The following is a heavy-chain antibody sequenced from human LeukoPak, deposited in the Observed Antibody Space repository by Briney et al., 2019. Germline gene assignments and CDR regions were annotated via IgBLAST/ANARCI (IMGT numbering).Heavy chain of an antibody. J-gene: IGHJ4*02. D-gene: IGHD1-26*01. CDR3: ARDKIVGATHFDY. CDR2: ISWNSGSI. Sequence: PGGSLRLSCAASGFTFDDYAMHWFRQAPGKGLEWVSGISWNSGSIGYADSVKGRFTISRDNAKNSVYLQMNSLRAEDTAVYYCARDKIVGATHFDYWGQGTLVTVSS. CDR1: GFTFDDYA. V-gene: IGHV3-9*01.